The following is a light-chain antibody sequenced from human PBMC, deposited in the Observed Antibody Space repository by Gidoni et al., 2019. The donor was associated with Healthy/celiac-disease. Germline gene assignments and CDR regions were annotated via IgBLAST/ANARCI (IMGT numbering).Light chain of an antibody. J-gene: IGKJ2*01. CDR2: GAS. V-gene: IGKV3-15*01. CDR3: QQYNNWPPYT. CDR1: QSVNSN. Sequence: EIVMTQSPATLSVSPGERATLSCRASQSVNSNLACYQQKPGQAPRLLLYGASTRATGIPARFRGSGSGTEFTLTISSLQSEDFAVYYCQQYNNWPPYTFGQXTKLEIK.